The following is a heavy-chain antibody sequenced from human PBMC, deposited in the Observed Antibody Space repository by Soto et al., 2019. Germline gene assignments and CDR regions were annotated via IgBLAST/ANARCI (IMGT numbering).Heavy chain of an antibody. J-gene: IGHJ4*02. CDR3: ARTAILTGTTPG. V-gene: IGHV3-21*01. CDR1: GFTFSSYS. D-gene: IGHD1-7*01. CDR2: ISSSSSYV. Sequence: GGSLRLSCAASGFTFSSYSMNWVRQAPGKGLEWVSSISSSSSYVYYADSVKGRFTISRDNAKNSLYLQMNSLRAEDTAVYYCARTAILTGTTPGWGQGTLVTVS.